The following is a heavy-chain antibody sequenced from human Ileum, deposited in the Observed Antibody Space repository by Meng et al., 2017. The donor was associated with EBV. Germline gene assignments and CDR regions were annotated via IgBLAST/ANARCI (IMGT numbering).Heavy chain of an antibody. CDR1: VGSISSSNW. CDR3: ARVGQWLPIDY. CDR2: IYHSGST. V-gene: IGHV4-4*02. J-gene: IGHJ4*02. D-gene: IGHD6-19*01. Sequence: VRLQGSGPGLVKPSETLSLTFAVSVGSISSSNWWSWVRQPPGKGLEWIGEIYHSGSTNYNPFLKSRVTISVDKSKNQFSLNLSSVTAADTAVYYCARVGQWLPIDYWGQGTLVTVSS.